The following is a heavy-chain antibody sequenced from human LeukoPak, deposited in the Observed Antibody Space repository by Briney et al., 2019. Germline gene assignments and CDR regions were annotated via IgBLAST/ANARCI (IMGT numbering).Heavy chain of an antibody. J-gene: IGHJ4*02. Sequence: HPGGSLRLSCAASGFTFSSYAMHWVRQAPGKGLEWVAVISYDGSNKYYADSVKGRFTISRDNSKNTLYLQMNSLRAEDTAVYYCARGSYSSSWYYFDYWGQGTLVTVSS. D-gene: IGHD6-13*01. CDR3: ARGSYSSSWYYFDY. V-gene: IGHV3-30*01. CDR1: GFTFSSYA. CDR2: ISYDGSNK.